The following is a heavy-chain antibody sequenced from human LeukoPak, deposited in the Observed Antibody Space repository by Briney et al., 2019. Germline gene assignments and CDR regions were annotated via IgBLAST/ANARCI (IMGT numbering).Heavy chain of an antibody. V-gene: IGHV4-34*01. J-gene: IGHJ4*02. Sequence: SETLSLTCAVYGGSFSGYYWSWIRQPPGKGLEWIGEINHSGSTNYNPSLKSRVTISVDTSKNQFSLKLSSVTAADTAVYYCARHQLPRDYWGQGTLVTVSS. CDR3: ARHQLPRDY. CDR1: GGSFSGYY. D-gene: IGHD2-2*01. CDR2: INHSGST.